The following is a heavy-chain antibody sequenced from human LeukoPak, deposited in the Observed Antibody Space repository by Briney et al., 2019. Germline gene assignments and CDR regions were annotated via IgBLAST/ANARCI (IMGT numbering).Heavy chain of an antibody. CDR2: ISSSGSTI. D-gene: IGHD1-26*01. V-gene: IGHV3-11*01. CDR3: AGREYYYYYMDV. Sequence: PGGSLRLSCAASGFTFSDYYMSWIRQAPGKGLEWVSYISSSGSTIYYADSVKGRFTISRDNAKNSLYLQMNSLRAEDTAVYYCAGREYYYYYMDVWGNGTTVTVSS. CDR1: GFTFSDYY. J-gene: IGHJ6*03.